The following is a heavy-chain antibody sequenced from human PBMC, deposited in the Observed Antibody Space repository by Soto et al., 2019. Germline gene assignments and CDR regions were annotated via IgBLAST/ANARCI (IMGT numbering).Heavy chain of an antibody. J-gene: IGHJ4*02. V-gene: IGHV3-7*01. Sequence: GSLRLSCAASGFTFSSYGMHWVRQAPGKGLEWVANIKQDGSEKYYVDSVKGRFTISRDNAKNSLYLQLNSLGAEDTAVYYCASEKYYYGSSGYYLVYYFDYWGLGTLVTVSS. CDR3: ASEKYYYGSSGYYLVYYFDY. CDR1: GFTFSSYG. D-gene: IGHD3-22*01. CDR2: IKQDGSEK.